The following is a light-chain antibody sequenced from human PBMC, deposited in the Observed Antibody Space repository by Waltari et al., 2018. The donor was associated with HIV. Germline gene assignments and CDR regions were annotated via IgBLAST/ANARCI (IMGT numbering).Light chain of an antibody. V-gene: IGLV3-27*01. Sequence: SFDLTQPSSVSVSPGQQARIPCSGPVVAKNFVRWFQQKPGRPPTLVIYKDTERPSEIPERFSGSSSGTTATLTITGAQVEDEADYCYCAADKNVLGGGTKLTVL. J-gene: IGLJ2*01. CDR1: VVAKNF. CDR2: KDT. CDR3: YCAADKNV.